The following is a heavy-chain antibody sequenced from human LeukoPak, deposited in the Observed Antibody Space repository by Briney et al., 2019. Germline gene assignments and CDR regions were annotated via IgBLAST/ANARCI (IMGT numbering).Heavy chain of an antibody. CDR2: IIPIFDIV. CDR3: ARAPAGMDV. Sequence: VASVKVSCKASGGTFNNYAITWVRQAPGQGLEWMGRIIPIFDIVNYTQKFQGRVTITADTITNTAYMELSSLRSEDTAVYFCARAPAGMDVWGQGTTVIVPS. J-gene: IGHJ6*02. D-gene: IGHD1-14*01. V-gene: IGHV1-69*04. CDR1: GGTFNNYA.